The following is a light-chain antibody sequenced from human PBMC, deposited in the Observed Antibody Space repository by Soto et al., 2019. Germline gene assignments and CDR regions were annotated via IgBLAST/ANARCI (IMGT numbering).Light chain of an antibody. V-gene: IGKV1-9*01. CDR3: QPLTF. Sequence: DIQLTQSPSFLSASVGDRVTITCRASQGMSSYLAWYQQKPVKAPKLLIYAASTLQSGVPSRFSGSGSGTEFTLTISSLQPEDFATYYCQPLTFFGHGTKVDIK. J-gene: IGKJ3*01. CDR1: QGMSSY. CDR2: AAS.